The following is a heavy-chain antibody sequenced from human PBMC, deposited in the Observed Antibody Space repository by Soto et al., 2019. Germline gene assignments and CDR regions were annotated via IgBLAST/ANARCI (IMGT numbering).Heavy chain of an antibody. CDR2: IYYSGST. V-gene: IGHV4-59*12. Sequence: SETLSLACTVSGSSISSYGWSWIRQPPGKGVDGVGYIYYSGSTNYNPSLKSRVTISVYTSNHHFSLKRSSLTPSYTALSSRASEEGITAAGKYYYSRMDPSGPGTPVTVSS. D-gene: IGHD6-13*01. CDR1: GSSISSYG. J-gene: IGHJ6*02. CDR3: ASEEGITAAGKYYYSRMDP.